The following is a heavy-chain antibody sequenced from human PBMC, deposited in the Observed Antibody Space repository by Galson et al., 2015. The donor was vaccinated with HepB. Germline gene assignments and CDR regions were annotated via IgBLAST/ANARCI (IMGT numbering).Heavy chain of an antibody. CDR3: ARVRTRRPPRYSYGLDV. Sequence: CAISGDSVSSNTAAWNWIRQSPSRGPEWLGRTYYRAKWYQDYAVSVKSRMTINSDTSENPFSLHLNSVTPEDTAVYYCARVRTRRPPRYSYGLDVWCQGTTVTVSS. J-gene: IGHJ6*02. CDR2: TYYRAKWYQ. V-gene: IGHV6-1*01. CDR1: GDSVSSNTAA.